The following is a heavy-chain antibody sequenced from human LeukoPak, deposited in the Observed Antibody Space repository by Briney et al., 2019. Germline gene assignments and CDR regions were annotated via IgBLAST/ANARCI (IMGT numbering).Heavy chain of an antibody. J-gene: IGHJ4*02. CDR1: GGSICSGGYS. CDR3: ARASEGIGYFAT. CDR2: IYHSGST. V-gene: IGHV4-30-2*02. D-gene: IGHD3-16*01. Sequence: SEALSLTCAVSGGSICSGGYSWSWIRQPPGKGLECIGYIYHSGSTYYNPSLKSRLTMSIETSQKQFSLQLISVTAADTAIYYCARASEGIGYFATWGRGSLVTVSS.